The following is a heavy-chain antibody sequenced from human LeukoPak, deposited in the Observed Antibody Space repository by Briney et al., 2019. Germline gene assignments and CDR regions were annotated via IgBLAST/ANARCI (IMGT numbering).Heavy chain of an antibody. V-gene: IGHV5-51*01. CDR3: ARVSTPSAYDPFDF. J-gene: IGHJ4*02. CDR2: VYPGDFDT. CDR1: GYSFTSHW. D-gene: IGHD5-12*01. Sequence: GESLKISCKGSGYSFTSHWIGWVRQMPGKGLEWMGIVYPGDFDTRYSPSFQGQVTISADKSISTAYLQWSSLKASDTAMYYCARVSTPSAYDPFDFWGQGTLVTVSS.